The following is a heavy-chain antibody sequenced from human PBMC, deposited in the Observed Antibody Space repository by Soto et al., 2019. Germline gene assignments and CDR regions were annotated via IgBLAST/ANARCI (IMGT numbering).Heavy chain of an antibody. Sequence: GGSLRLSCAASGFTLSSYAMNWVRQAPGRGLEWVSGISGSGSNTYYADSVKGRFTISRDNYKNTQDLQMNSLRAEATAVYYCAEPPFPIFGVANSFFDYWGQGALVTVSS. CDR3: AEPPFPIFGVANSFFDY. CDR1: GFTLSSYA. V-gene: IGHV3-23*01. CDR2: ISGSGSNT. D-gene: IGHD3-3*01. J-gene: IGHJ4*02.